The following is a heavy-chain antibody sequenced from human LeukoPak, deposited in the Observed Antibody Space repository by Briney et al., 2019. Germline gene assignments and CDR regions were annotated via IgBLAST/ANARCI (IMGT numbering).Heavy chain of an antibody. CDR2: ISYDGSNK. CDR1: GFTFSSYG. J-gene: IGHJ4*02. CDR3: ARDGARGYCTNGVCYPLEY. D-gene: IGHD2-8*01. V-gene: IGHV3-30*03. Sequence: GRSLRLSCAASGFTFSSYGMHWVRQAPGKGLEWVAVISYDGSNKYYADSVKGRFTISRDNSKNTLYLRMNNLRAEDTGLYYCARDGARGYCTNGVCYPLEYWGQGTLVTVSS.